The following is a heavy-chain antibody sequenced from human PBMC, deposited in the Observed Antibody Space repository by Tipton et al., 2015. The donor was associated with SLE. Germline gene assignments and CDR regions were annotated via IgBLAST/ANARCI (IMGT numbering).Heavy chain of an antibody. CDR1: GFTFSSYW. CDR2: INQDGREK. CDR3: ARDRGSIAAASGY. V-gene: IGHV3-7*01. D-gene: IGHD6-13*01. Sequence: SLRLSCAASGFTFSSYWMSWVRQAPGKGLEWVANINQDGREKYHVDSVKGRFTISRDNAKNSLFLQMNSLRAEDTAVYYCARDRGSIAAASGYWGQGTLVAVSS. J-gene: IGHJ4*02.